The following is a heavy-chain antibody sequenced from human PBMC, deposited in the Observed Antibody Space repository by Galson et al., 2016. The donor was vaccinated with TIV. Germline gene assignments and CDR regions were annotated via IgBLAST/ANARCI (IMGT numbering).Heavy chain of an antibody. CDR3: ARALAQGVVSQYYGMDV. D-gene: IGHD3-10*01. Sequence: SVKVSCKASGYTFRSYGVSWVRQAPGQGLEWMGWISAYTGNTNFAQKFHGRVTMTTDSSTSTAYMELRTLRSDDTAVYFCARALAQGVVSQYYGMDVWGQGTTVTVSS. J-gene: IGHJ6*02. V-gene: IGHV1-18*01. CDR1: GYTFRSYG. CDR2: ISAYTGNT.